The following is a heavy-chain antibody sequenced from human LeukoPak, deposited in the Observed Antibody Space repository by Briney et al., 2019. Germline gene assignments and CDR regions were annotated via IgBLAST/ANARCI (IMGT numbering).Heavy chain of an antibody. D-gene: IGHD3-22*01. V-gene: IGHV1-69*05. CDR2: IIPIFGTA. J-gene: IGHJ4*02. CDR1: EGTFSSYA. CDR3: AREAGLYDSSGYFDY. Sequence: GASVKVSCKASEGTFSSYAISWVRQAPGQGLEWMGGIIPIFGTANYAQKFQGRVTITTDESASTAYMELSSLRSEDTAVYYCAREAGLYDSSGYFDYWGQGTLVTVSS.